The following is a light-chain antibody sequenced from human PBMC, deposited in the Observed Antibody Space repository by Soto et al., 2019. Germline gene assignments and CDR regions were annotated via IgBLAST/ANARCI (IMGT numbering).Light chain of an antibody. CDR3: LHYNGWPRK. J-gene: IGKJ1*01. V-gene: IGKV3-15*01. Sequence: EIVMTQSPATLSVSPWERATLSCRASQSVGSNLAWYQQKPGQAPRFLIYGSSTRATGIPARFSGSGSGTDFTLTISSLQSEDFAFYYCLHYNGWPRKFGQGTKVDIK. CDR2: GSS. CDR1: QSVGSN.